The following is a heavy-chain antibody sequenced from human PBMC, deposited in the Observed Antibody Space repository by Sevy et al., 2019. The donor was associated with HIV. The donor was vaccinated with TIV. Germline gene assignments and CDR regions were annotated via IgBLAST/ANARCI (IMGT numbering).Heavy chain of an antibody. CDR2: ISYSGGT. CDR3: ARDRATVVDGEVFYYYGMDV. Sequence: SETLSLTCTVSGGSISSGGDYWTWIRQHPGKGLEWIGYISYSGGTYYNPSLKSRLTISVDTSKSQFSLKLSSVTAADTAVYYCARDRATVVDGEVFYYYGMDVWGPGTTVTVSS. V-gene: IGHV4-31*03. CDR1: GGSISSGGDY. J-gene: IGHJ6*02. D-gene: IGHD4-17*01.